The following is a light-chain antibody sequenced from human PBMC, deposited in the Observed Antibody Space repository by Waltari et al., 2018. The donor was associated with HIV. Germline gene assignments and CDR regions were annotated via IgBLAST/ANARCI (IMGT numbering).Light chain of an antibody. Sequence: DIVMTQTPLSLSVTPGQPASISCKSSQRLLHSDGKTYLYWYLKRPGQPPQPLMYEVSTRFAGVPDRFSGSGSGTDFTLRISRVEAEDVGVYYCMQTVQLSWTFGQGTKVQIK. CDR3: MQTVQLSWT. V-gene: IGKV2D-29*01. J-gene: IGKJ1*01. CDR2: EVS. CDR1: QRLLHSDGKTY.